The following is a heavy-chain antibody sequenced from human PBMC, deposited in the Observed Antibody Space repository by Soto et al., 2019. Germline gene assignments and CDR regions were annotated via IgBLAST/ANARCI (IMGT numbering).Heavy chain of an antibody. CDR2: ISYDGSSN. J-gene: IGHJ4*02. V-gene: IGHV3-30-3*01. D-gene: IGHD5-18*01. Sequence: GGSLRLSCAASGFIFNNYAMHWVRQTPGKGLEWVAFISYDGSSNYYADSVTGRFTISRDSSRNTLNLQMNSLRAEDTAVYYCARGDGYIYGNTFDSWGQGTLVTVSS. CDR3: ARGDGYIYGNTFDS. CDR1: GFIFNNYA.